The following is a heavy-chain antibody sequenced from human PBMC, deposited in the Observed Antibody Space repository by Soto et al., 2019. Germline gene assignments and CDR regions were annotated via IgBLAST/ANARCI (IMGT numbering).Heavy chain of an antibody. J-gene: IGHJ4*02. CDR2: ISYDGSNK. CDR1: GFTLSSYA. D-gene: IGHD3-16*01. Sequence: GGSLRLSCAASGFTLSSYAMHWVRQAPGKGLEWVAVISYDGSNKYYADSVKGRFTISRDNSKNTLYLQMNSLRAEDTAVYYCARVGGEDVGLISHFDYWGQGTMVTVSS. CDR3: ARVGGEDVGLISHFDY. V-gene: IGHV3-30-3*01.